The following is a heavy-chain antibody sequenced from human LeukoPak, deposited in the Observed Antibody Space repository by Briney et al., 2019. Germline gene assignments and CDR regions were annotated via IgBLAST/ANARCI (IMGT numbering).Heavy chain of an antibody. Sequence: ASVKVSCKASGYTFTGYYMHWVRQAPGRGLEWMGWINPNSGGTNYAQKFQGRVTMTRDTSISTAYMELSRLRSDDTAVYYCARDTFEDGDQFFDYWGQGTLVTVSS. CDR3: ARDTFEDGDQFFDY. CDR2: INPNSGGT. D-gene: IGHD4-17*01. CDR1: GYTFTGYY. J-gene: IGHJ4*02. V-gene: IGHV1-2*02.